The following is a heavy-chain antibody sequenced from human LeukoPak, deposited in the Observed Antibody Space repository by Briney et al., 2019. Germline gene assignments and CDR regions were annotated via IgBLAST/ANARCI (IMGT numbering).Heavy chain of an antibody. Sequence: GGSLRLSCAASGFTVSSDSMSWVCQAPGKGLEWVSVIYSGGHTYYADSVKGRFTISRGNSKNTLYLQMNSLRAEDTAVYYCARGSQIAAAGILDYWGQGTLVTVSS. J-gene: IGHJ4*02. D-gene: IGHD6-13*01. CDR2: IYSGGHT. CDR3: ARGSQIAAAGILDY. V-gene: IGHV3-53*01. CDR1: GFTVSSDS.